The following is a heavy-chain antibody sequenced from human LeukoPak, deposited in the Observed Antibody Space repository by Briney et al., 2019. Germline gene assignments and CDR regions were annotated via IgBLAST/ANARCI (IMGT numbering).Heavy chain of an antibody. Sequence: SETQSLLCAVYGESLSFYYWTWIRQPPGKGLEWIGEINHSGKANYNPSLKSRVAMTVDTTKSQFSLNLTSLTAADTAVYYCARRGGTYSISSINYWGQGTLVTVSS. CDR3: ARRGGTYSISSINY. D-gene: IGHD6-6*01. V-gene: IGHV4-34*01. CDR1: GESLSFYY. J-gene: IGHJ1*01. CDR2: INHSGKA.